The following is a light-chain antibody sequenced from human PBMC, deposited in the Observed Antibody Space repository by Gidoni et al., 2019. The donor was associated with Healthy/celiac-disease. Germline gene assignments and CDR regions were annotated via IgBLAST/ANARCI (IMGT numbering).Light chain of an antibody. CDR1: QSSSSY. CDR3: QKSYSTART. V-gene: IGKV1-39*01. Sequence: IQMTQSPSSLSASVGDRVTITCRASQSSSSYLNWYQQKPGKAPKLQSYAASSLESGVTSRFSGSGTETDFTITSSNLQHEEFETYYYQKSYSTARTFGQGTKLEIK. CDR2: AAS. J-gene: IGKJ2*01.